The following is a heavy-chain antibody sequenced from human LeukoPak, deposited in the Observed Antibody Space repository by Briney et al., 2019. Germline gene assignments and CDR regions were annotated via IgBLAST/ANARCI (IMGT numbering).Heavy chain of an antibody. CDR3: ARGQARLSWFDP. J-gene: IGHJ5*02. D-gene: IGHD6-19*01. Sequence: GGSLRLSCAASGFTFSSYSMNWVRQAPGKGLEWVSSISSSSSYIYYADSVKGRFTISRDNAKNSLYLQMNSLRAEDTAVYYCARGQARLSWFDPWGQGTLVTVSS. V-gene: IGHV3-21*01. CDR2: ISSSSSYI. CDR1: GFTFSSYS.